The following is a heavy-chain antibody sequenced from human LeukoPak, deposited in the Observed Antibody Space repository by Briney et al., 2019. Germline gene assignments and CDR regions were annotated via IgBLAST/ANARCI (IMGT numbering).Heavy chain of an antibody. J-gene: IGHJ6*03. CDR3: ASLQGYCSGNRCPSSANYYYYMDV. CDR1: GFTFSSYA. V-gene: IGHV4-38-2*01. Sequence: GSLRLSCAASGFTFSSYAMSWVRQPPGKGLEWIGSIYYSGNSYYNPSLKSRVTMSIDTSKNQFSLKVNSVTAADTAVYYCASLQGYCSGNRCPSSANYYYYMDVWGKGTTVTVSS. CDR2: IYYSGNS. D-gene: IGHD2-15*01.